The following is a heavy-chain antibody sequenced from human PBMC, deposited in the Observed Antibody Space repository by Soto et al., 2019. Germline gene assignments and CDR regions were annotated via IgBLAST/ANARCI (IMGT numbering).Heavy chain of an antibody. CDR1: GFMFSCCA. CDR3: AKNRGAGDYTNWSFAV. D-gene: IGHD2-2*02. J-gene: IGHJ2*01. V-gene: IGHV3-23*01. Sequence: EVQLLDSGGGLVQPGGSLRLSCAASGFMFSCCAMSWVRQAPGKGLEWVSTIHGDGDYSHYTDSVEGRFTISRDNSRYTLYLQMDSLRADDTATYYCAKNRGAGDYTNWSFAVWGRGTLVAVSS. CDR2: IHGDGDYS.